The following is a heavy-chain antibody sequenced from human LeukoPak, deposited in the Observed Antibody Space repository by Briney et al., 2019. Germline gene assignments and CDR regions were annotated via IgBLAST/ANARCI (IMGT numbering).Heavy chain of an antibody. CDR1: GFTFSGSA. CDR2: IRSKANSYAT. V-gene: IGHV3-73*01. D-gene: IGHD3-3*01. Sequence: GGSLRLSCAASGFTFSGSAMHWVRQASGKGLEWVGRIRSKANSYATAYAASVKGRFTISRDDSKNTAYLQMNSLTTEDTAVYYCTRREWLLPGNYYYYYMDVWGKGTTVTVSS. J-gene: IGHJ6*03. CDR3: TRREWLLPGNYYYYYMDV.